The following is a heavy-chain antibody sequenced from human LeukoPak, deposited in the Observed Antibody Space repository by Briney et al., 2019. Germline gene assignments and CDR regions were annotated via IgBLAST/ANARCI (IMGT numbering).Heavy chain of an antibody. V-gene: IGHV1-69*13. J-gene: IGHJ4*02. Sequence: SVKVSCKASGYTFTSYGISWVRQAPGQGLEWMGGIIPIFGTANYAQKFQGRVTITADESTSTAYMELSSLRSEDTAVYYCARDRREGLLWFGAYFDYWGQGTLVTVSS. CDR2: IIPIFGTA. D-gene: IGHD3-10*01. CDR1: GYTFTSYG. CDR3: ARDRREGLLWFGAYFDY.